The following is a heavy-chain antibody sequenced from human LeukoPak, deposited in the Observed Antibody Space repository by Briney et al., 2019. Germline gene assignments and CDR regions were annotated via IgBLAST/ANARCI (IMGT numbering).Heavy chain of an antibody. CDR1: GGTFSSYA. CDR3: AIIKGVTTFDY. D-gene: IGHD4-17*01. CDR2: IIPIFGTA. V-gene: IGHV1-69*05. J-gene: IGHJ4*02. Sequence: GASVKVSCKASGGTFSSYAISWVRQAPGQGLEWMGGIIPIFGTANYAQKLQGRVTMTTDTSTSTAYMELSSLRSEDTAVYYCAIIKGVTTFDYWGQGTLVTVSS.